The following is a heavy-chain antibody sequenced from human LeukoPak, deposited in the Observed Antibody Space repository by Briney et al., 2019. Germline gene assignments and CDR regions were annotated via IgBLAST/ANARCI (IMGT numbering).Heavy chain of an antibody. J-gene: IGHJ4*02. CDR3: ARDNGGNFHTSFDY. Sequence: PSETLSLTCTVSGGSISSYYWSWIRQPPGKGLEWIGRIYTSGSTNYNPSLKSRVTMTVDTSKNQFSLKLSSVTAADTAVYYCARDNGGNFHTSFDYWGQGTLVTVSS. CDR1: GGSISSYY. V-gene: IGHV4-4*07. CDR2: IYTSGST. D-gene: IGHD4-23*01.